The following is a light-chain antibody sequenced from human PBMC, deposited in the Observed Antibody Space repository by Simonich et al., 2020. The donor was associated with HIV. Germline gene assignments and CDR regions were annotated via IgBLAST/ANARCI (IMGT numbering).Light chain of an antibody. V-gene: IGLV2-11*01. Sequence: QSALTQPRSVSGSPGQSVTISCTGTSSDVGGYNYVSWYQHHPGKAPKLMIYDVSKRPSGVPDRFSGSKSGNTASLTISGLQGEDEADYYCCSYAGRYSWVFGGGTKLTVL. J-gene: IGLJ3*02. CDR2: DVS. CDR1: SSDVGGYNY. CDR3: CSYAGRYSWV.